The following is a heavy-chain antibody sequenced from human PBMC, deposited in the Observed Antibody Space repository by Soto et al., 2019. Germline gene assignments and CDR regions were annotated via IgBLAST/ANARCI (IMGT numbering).Heavy chain of an antibody. Sequence: QVQLQESGPGLGQPSQTLSLTFTVSGGSISSGGYYWIWLRQHPGTGLGWIGHISYSRSTYYNTCLESRVTISVDTSRTQFSLIVNSVTAADTAVYYCAREVLHWGQGTLVTVAS. J-gene: IGHJ4*01. CDR3: AREVLH. V-gene: IGHV4-31*03. CDR1: GGSISSGGYY. CDR2: ISYSRST.